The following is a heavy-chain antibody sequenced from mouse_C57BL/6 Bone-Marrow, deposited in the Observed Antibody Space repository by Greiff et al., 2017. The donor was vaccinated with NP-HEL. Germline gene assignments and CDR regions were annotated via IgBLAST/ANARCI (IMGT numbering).Heavy chain of an antibody. CDR1: GFTFSDYY. J-gene: IGHJ4*01. V-gene: IGHV5-12*01. CDR3: ARLGVVATRAMDY. CDR2: ISNGGGST. Sequence: EVMLVESGGGLVQPGGSLKLSCAASGFTFSDYYMYWVRQTPEKRLEWVAYISNGGGSTYYPDTVKGRFTISRDNAKNTLYLQMSRLKSEDTAMYYCARLGVVATRAMDYWGQGTSVTVSS. D-gene: IGHD1-1*01.